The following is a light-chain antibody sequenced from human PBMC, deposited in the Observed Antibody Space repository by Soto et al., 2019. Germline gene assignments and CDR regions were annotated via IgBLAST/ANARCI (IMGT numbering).Light chain of an antibody. V-gene: IGKV3-20*01. Sequence: EIVLTQSPGTLSLSPGESATLSCRASQTIFSSYLAWYQQKPGQAPRLLIYGASSRATGIPDRFSGDGSGTDFALNISTLEPEDFAVYYCQQYSLSPLTFGGGTKVDIK. J-gene: IGKJ4*01. CDR3: QQYSLSPLT. CDR1: QTIFSSY. CDR2: GAS.